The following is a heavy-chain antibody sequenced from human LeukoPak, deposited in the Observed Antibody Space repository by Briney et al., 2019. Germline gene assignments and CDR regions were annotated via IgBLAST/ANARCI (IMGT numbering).Heavy chain of an antibody. Sequence: ASVKVSCKASGYTFTSYYMHWVRQAPGQGLDWMGWISAYNGNTNYVQKLQGRVTMTTDTSATTAYMELRSLRSDDTAMYYCARGGVGLGVITPNWFDPWGQGTLVTVSS. CDR3: ARGGVGLGVITPNWFDP. D-gene: IGHD3-22*01. V-gene: IGHV1-18*04. CDR1: GYTFTSYY. J-gene: IGHJ5*02. CDR2: ISAYNGNT.